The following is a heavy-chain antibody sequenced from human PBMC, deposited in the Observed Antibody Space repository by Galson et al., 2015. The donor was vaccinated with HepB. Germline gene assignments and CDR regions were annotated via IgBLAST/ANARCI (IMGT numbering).Heavy chain of an antibody. Sequence: SLRLSCAASGFTFSSYGMHWVRQAPGKGLEWVAVISYDGSNKYYADSVKGRFTISRDNSKNTLYLQMNSLRAEDTAVYYCAKDFAAAGTDRDYYYYGMDVWGQGTTVTVSS. V-gene: IGHV3-30*18. J-gene: IGHJ6*02. CDR2: ISYDGSNK. CDR1: GFTFSSYG. CDR3: AKDFAAAGTDRDYYYYGMDV. D-gene: IGHD6-13*01.